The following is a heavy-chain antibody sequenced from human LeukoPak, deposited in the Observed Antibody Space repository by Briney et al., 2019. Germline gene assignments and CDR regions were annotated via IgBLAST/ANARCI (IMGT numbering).Heavy chain of an antibody. CDR1: GGSISSSSYY. V-gene: IGHV4-39*01. J-gene: IGHJ4*02. CDR2: IYYSGST. CDR3: ARLRYCSSTSCYSEYYFDY. Sequence: PSETLSLTCTVSGGSISSSSYYWGWIRQPPGKGLEWIGSIYYSGSTYYNPSLKSRVTISVDTSKNQFSLKLSSVTAADTAVYYCARLRYCSSTSCYSEYYFDYWGQGTLVTVSS. D-gene: IGHD2-2*01.